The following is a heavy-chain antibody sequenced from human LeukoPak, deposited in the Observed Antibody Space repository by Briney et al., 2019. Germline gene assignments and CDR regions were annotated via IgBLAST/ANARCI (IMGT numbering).Heavy chain of an antibody. Sequence: SQTLSLTCAISGDSVSSNSAAWNWIRQSPSRGLEWLGRTYYRSKWYNDYAVSVKSRITINPDTSKNQFSLQLNSVAPEDTAVYYCARDRPEGLSGSYPHDAFDIWGQGTMVTVSS. D-gene: IGHD1-26*01. CDR3: ARDRPEGLSGSYPHDAFDI. CDR2: TYYRSKWYN. V-gene: IGHV6-1*01. CDR1: GDSVSSNSAA. J-gene: IGHJ3*02.